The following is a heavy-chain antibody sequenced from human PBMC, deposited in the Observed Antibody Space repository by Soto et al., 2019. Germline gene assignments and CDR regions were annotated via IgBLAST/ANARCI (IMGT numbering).Heavy chain of an antibody. V-gene: IGHV3-30*18. CDR3: AKGTLRKGLPPSLFDF. J-gene: IGHJ4*02. D-gene: IGHD5-18*01. Sequence: GGSLRLSCAASGFTFSSYGMHWVRQAPDKGLEWVAVISYDGSNKYYADSVKGRFTISRDNSKNTLYLQMNSLRAEDTAVFYCAKGTLRKGLPPSLFDFWGQGTLVTVSS. CDR2: ISYDGSNK. CDR1: GFTFSSYG.